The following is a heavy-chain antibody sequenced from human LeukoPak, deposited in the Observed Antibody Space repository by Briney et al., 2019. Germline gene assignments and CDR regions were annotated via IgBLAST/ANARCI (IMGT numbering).Heavy chain of an antibody. D-gene: IGHD3-10*01. CDR1: GGSISSRSYY. Sequence: AETLSLTCTVSGGSISSRSYYWGGLRAPPGKGLEWSASIYYSGHTYYNPSLERRHTICVDTHKKQFSLTLSSVTAADTAVYYCARHDPPFVSLLSAAINAFNIWGQGTMATASS. J-gene: IGHJ3*02. CDR3: ARHDPPFVSLLSAAINAFNI. CDR2: IYYSGHT. V-gene: IGHV4-39*01.